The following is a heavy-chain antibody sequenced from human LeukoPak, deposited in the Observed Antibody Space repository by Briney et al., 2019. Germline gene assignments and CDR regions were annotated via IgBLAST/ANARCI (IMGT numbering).Heavy chain of an antibody. CDR2: INPSGGST. Sequence: SVTXXCKASGYTFTSYYMHWVRQAPGQGLEWMGIINPSGGSTSYAQKFQGRVTMTRDMSTSTVYMELSRLRSEDTAVYYCXRXXGSSSYXDVWGKGTXVTISS. D-gene: IGHD6-13*01. V-gene: IGHV1-46*01. J-gene: IGHJ6*03. CDR3: XRXXGSSSYXDV. CDR1: GYTFTSYY.